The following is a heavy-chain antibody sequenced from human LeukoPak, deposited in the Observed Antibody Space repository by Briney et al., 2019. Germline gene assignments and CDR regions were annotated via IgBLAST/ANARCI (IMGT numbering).Heavy chain of an antibody. J-gene: IGHJ6*02. D-gene: IGHD3-10*01. CDR3: AGITMVRGVIDPDYYYGMDV. CDR1: GYTFTSYD. Sequence: EASVRVSCKASGYTFTSYDINWVRQATGQGLEWMGWMNPNSGNTGYAQKFQGRVTMTRNTSISTAYMELSSPRSEDTAVYYCAGITMVRGVIDPDYYYGMDVWGQGTTVTVSS. CDR2: MNPNSGNT. V-gene: IGHV1-8*01.